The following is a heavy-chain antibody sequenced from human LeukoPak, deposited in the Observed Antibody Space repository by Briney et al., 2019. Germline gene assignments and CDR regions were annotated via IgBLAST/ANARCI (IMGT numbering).Heavy chain of an antibody. CDR3: ATEGSGWYHLEYWFDP. Sequence: EASAKVSCKASGYTFTSYDINWVRQATGQGLEWMGWMNPNSGNTGYAQKFQGRVTMTRNTSISTAYMELSSLRSEDTAVYYCATEGSGWYHLEYWFDPWSQGTLVTVSS. D-gene: IGHD6-19*01. CDR1: GYTFTSYD. CDR2: MNPNSGNT. V-gene: IGHV1-8*01. J-gene: IGHJ5*02.